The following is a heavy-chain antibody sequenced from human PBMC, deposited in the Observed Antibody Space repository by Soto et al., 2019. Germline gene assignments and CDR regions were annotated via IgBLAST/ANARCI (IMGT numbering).Heavy chain of an antibody. J-gene: IGHJ4*02. CDR1: GRTVIYNY. V-gene: IGHV3-53*01. CDR3: AGTPPGIIVAGEFRDYYFEY. Sequence: GRPLRVSWEASGRTVIYNYMSWVSQAQGKGLEWVAVIYSGGITYYVDSVKGRFTISRDNSKNTVYLQMNGLRVDDTAVYYCAGTPPGIIVAGEFRDYYFEYWGQGAPVTVPQ. CDR2: IYSGGIT. D-gene: IGHD6-19*01.